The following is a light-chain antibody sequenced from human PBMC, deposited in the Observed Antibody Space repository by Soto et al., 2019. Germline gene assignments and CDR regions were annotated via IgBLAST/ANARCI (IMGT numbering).Light chain of an antibody. J-gene: IGKJ1*01. CDR3: PQHTRYPRS. V-gene: IGKV1-17*03. Sequence: GEGVAMTRRASQGISNYLAWFQQKPGKVPKLLIYAASSMQIGFPSRFSGSGSGTEFSLTISSLQPEDLAAYYCPQHTRYPRSIAQATKVDI. CDR2: AAS. CDR1: QGISNY.